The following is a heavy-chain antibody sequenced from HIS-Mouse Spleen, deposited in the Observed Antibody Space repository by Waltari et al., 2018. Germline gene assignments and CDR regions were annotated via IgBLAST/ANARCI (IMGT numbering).Heavy chain of an antibody. Sequence: EVQLVESGGGLVKPGGSLRLSCAASGFTFSNAWMSWVRQAPGKGLEWVGRIKSKTDGGTTDYAAPVKGRFTISRDDSKNTLYLQMNSLKTEDTAVYYCTTDWRHSSSSEYFQHWGQGTLVTVSS. CDR2: IKSKTDGGTT. D-gene: IGHD6-6*01. CDR1: GFTFSNAW. CDR3: TTDWRHSSSSEYFQH. V-gene: IGHV3-15*01. J-gene: IGHJ1*01.